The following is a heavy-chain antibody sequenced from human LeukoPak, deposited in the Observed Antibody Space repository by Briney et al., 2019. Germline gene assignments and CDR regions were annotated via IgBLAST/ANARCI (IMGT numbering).Heavy chain of an antibody. CDR3: ARGPTPIDY. CDR1: GFTFSSYA. Sequence: GGSLRLSCAASGFTFSSYAMHWVRQAPGKGLEWVAVISYDGSNKYYADSVKGRFTISRDNSKNTLYLQMNSLSAEDTAVYYCARGPTPIDYWGQGTLVTVSS. J-gene: IGHJ4*02. CDR2: ISYDGSNK. V-gene: IGHV3-30*04.